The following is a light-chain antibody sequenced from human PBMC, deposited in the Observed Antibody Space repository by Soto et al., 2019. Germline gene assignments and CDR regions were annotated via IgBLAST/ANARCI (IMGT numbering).Light chain of an antibody. CDR3: QQYYIPRPVT. CDR1: QSVLFSHNNKNY. V-gene: IGKV4-1*01. Sequence: DIVLTQSPDSLAVSLGETATINCKASQSVLFSHNNKNYLAWYQQRPGQPPRLLIYWASSRESGVPDRFSGSGSGTDFTLTISSLQAEDVTVYYCQQYYIPRPVTFGGGTRVEIK. J-gene: IGKJ4*01. CDR2: WAS.